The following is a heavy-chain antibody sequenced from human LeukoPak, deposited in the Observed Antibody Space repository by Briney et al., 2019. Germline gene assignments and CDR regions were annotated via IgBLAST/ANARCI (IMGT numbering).Heavy chain of an antibody. CDR1: GVSIRSGNYY. CDR3: AVGLEGGYFDD. Sequence: SETLSLTCTVSGVSIRSGNYYWSWIWQPPGKGLERIGYIHHSGSTYYNPSLKSRLTISIDRSNNQFSLKLSSVTAADTAVYYCAVGLEGGYFDDWGQGALVTVSS. CDR2: IHHSGST. J-gene: IGHJ4*02. D-gene: IGHD1-1*01. V-gene: IGHV4-30-2*01.